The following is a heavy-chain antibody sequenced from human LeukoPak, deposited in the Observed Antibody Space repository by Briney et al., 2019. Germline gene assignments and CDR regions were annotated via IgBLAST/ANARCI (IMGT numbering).Heavy chain of an antibody. CDR1: GYTFDDCA. Sequence: GGSLRLSCAASGYTFDDCAMHWVRQAPGKGLEWVAGIGFRFDNVDYADSVKGRFTTSRDNSKNTLYLQMNSLRAEDTAVYYCAKELSGYSGYFDAFDIWGPGTMVTVSS. CDR3: AKELSGYSGYFDAFDI. V-gene: IGHV3-9*01. J-gene: IGHJ3*02. D-gene: IGHD5-12*01. CDR2: IGFRFDNV.